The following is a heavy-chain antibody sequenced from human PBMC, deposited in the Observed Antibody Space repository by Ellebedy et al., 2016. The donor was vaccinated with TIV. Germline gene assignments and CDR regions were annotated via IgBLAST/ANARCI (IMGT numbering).Heavy chain of an antibody. J-gene: IGHJ4*02. V-gene: IGHV3-69-1*01. CDR1: GFTFSNAW. CDR2: FSSSGYI. CDR3: TTKLFGEDHNY. Sequence: GGSLRLXXAASGFTFSNAWMSWVRQAPGKGLEWVSSFSSSGYIFYADSLKGRFTISKDNAKNSLYLQMNNLGAEDTAVYYCTTKLFGEDHNYWGQGTLVTVSS. D-gene: IGHD3-10*02.